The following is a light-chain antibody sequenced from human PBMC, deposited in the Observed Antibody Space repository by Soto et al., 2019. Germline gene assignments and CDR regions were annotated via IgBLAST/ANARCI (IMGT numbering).Light chain of an antibody. J-gene: IGLJ1*01. CDR3: TSYTRSGLYV. V-gene: IGLV2-14*01. Sequence: QSVLTQPASVSGSPGQSITVSCTGTSSDIGGSTYVSWYQQHPGKAPRLIIYDVNNRPSGVAARFSASKSGNTASLTISGLQAEDEADYYCTSYTRSGLYVFGPGTKVTVL. CDR1: SSDIGGSTY. CDR2: DVN.